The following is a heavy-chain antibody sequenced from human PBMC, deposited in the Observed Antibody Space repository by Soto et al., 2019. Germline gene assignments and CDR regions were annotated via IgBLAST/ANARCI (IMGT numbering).Heavy chain of an antibody. CDR3: ARERSVGYCITTTCPKPFYYHAMDV. V-gene: IGHV1-69*13. D-gene: IGHD2-2*01. Sequence: ASVKVSCKASGGTFTNYAFSWVRQAPGQGLEWMGGIIPIFGTPDYAQKFQGRVTITADESTRTASMELSSLRSDDTAVYYCARERSVGYCITTTCPKPFYYHAMDVWGQGTTVTVSS. CDR2: IIPIFGTP. J-gene: IGHJ6*02. CDR1: GGTFTNYA.